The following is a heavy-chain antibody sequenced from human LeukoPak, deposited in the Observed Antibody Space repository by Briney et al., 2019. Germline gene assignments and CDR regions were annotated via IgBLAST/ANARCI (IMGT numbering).Heavy chain of an antibody. CDR3: AKGSSGSRPYYFDY. D-gene: IGHD3-22*01. CDR2: ITDSGGST. V-gene: IGHV3-23*01. J-gene: IGHJ4*02. Sequence: GGSLRLSCAASGFTFSSYAMSWVRQAPGEGLEWVSAITDSGGSTYYSDSVKGRFTISRDSSKNTLYLQMNTLRAEDTAIYYCAKGSSGSRPYYFDYWGQGTLVTVSS. CDR1: GFTFSSYA.